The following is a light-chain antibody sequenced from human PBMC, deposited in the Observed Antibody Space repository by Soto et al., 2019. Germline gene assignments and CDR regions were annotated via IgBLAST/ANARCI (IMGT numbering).Light chain of an antibody. CDR3: QQYNSYSWT. Sequence: DIPMTQSPSTLSASVGDRVTITCRASQSISSWLAWYQQKPGKAPKLLIYKASNLESGVPSRFSGSGSGTEFTLTISSLQPDDFATYYCQQYNSYSWTFSQGTEVEIK. CDR1: QSISSW. V-gene: IGKV1-5*03. J-gene: IGKJ1*01. CDR2: KAS.